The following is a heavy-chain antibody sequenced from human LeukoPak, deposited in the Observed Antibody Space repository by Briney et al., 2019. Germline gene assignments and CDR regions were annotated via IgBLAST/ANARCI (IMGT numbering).Heavy chain of an antibody. V-gene: IGHV4-38-2*02. CDR2: IYHSGST. CDR3: ARAHIAAAGTRFDP. D-gene: IGHD6-13*01. J-gene: IGHJ5*02. CDR1: GYSISSGYY. Sequence: SETLSLTCTVSGYSISSGYYWGWIRQPPGKGLEWIGSIYHSGSTYYNPSLKSRVTISVDTSKNQFSLKLSSVTAADTAVYYCARAHIAAAGTRFDPWGQGTLVTVSS.